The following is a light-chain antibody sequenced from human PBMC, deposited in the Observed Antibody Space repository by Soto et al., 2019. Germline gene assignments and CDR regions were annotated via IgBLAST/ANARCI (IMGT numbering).Light chain of an antibody. CDR1: QTVSSSY. Sequence: DIVLTQSPGTLSLSPGERATLSCRASQTVSSSYLAWYQQKPGQAPRLLIYGASTRAAGIPDRFSGSGSGTDFTLTISRLEPEAFAVYYCQQYGDSPLTFGQGTNVEI. CDR3: QQYGDSPLT. CDR2: GAS. J-gene: IGKJ1*01. V-gene: IGKV3-20*01.